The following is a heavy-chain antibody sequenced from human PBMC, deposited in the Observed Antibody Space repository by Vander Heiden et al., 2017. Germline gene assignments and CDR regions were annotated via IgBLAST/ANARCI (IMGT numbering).Heavy chain of an antibody. J-gene: IGHJ4*02. D-gene: IGHD3-3*01. CDR2: ISWNSGSI. CDR3: AKDRGPFWSGYGY. CDR1: GFTFDDYA. V-gene: IGHV3-9*01. Sequence: EVQLVKSGGGLVQPGRSLRLSCAASGFTFDDYAMHWVRQAPGKGLEWVSGISWNSGSIGYADSVKGRFTISRDNAKNSLYLQMNSLRAEDTALYYCAKDRGPFWSGYGYWGQGTLVTVSS.